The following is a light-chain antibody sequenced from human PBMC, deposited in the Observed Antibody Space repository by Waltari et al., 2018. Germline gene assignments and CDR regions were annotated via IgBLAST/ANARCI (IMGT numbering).Light chain of an antibody. CDR1: SLRSSY. J-gene: IGLJ2*01. V-gene: IGLV3-19*01. CDR2: GKN. Sequence: SSELTQDPAVSVALGQTVRITCQGDSLRSSYASWYQHKPGKAPVLVIYGKNNRPSGIPDRFSGSSSGNTASLTITGAQAEDEADYYCNSRDSSGNHVVFGGGTKLTVL. CDR3: NSRDSSGNHVV.